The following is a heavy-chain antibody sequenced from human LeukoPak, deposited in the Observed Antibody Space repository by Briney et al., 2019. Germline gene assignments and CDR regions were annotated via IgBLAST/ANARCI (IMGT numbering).Heavy chain of an antibody. Sequence: GGSLRLSCAASGFTFSDYYMSWIRQAPGKGPEWVSYISSSGSTIYYADSVEGRFTLSRDSAKNSLYLQMNSLRAEDTAVYYCARRLTIFGVVTRGRVLDYWGQGTLVTVSS. CDR1: GFTFSDYY. CDR2: ISSSGSTI. J-gene: IGHJ4*02. CDR3: ARRLTIFGVVTRGRVLDY. V-gene: IGHV3-11*04. D-gene: IGHD3-3*01.